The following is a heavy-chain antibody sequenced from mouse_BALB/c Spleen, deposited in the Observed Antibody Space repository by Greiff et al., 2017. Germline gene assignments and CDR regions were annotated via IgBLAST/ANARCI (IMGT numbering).Heavy chain of an antibody. D-gene: IGHD4-1*01. V-gene: IGHV1-80*01. CDR3: ARLGTGYYFDY. CDR2: IYPGDGDT. CDR1: GYAFSSYW. Sequence: VKLQQSGAELVRPGSSVKISCKASGYAFSSYWMNWVKQRPGQGLEWIGQIYPGDGDTNYNGKFKGKATLTADKSSSTAYMQLSSLTSEDSAVYFCARLGTGYYFDYWGQGTTLTVSS. J-gene: IGHJ2*01.